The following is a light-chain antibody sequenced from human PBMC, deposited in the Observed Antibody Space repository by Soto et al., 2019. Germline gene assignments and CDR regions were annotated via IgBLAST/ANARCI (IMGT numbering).Light chain of an antibody. CDR1: QSVSSSS. CDR3: QQHGSSPRT. CDR2: GAS. Sequence: EIVLTQFPDTLSLSPGERATLSCRASQSVSSSSLAWYQQKRVQAPRLLIHGASSRATGIPDQFSGSGSGTDFNLPISRLEPEDFAVYYCQQHGSSPRTFGQGTKVEV. V-gene: IGKV3-20*01. J-gene: IGKJ1*01.